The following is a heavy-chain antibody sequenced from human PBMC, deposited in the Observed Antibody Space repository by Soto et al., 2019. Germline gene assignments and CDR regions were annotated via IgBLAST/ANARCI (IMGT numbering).Heavy chain of an antibody. D-gene: IGHD6-19*01. J-gene: IGHJ4*02. Sequence: SETLSLTCTVSGGSISCSSYYWGWIRQPPGKGLEWIGSIYYSGSTYYNPSLKSRVTISVDTSKNQFSLKLSSVTAADTAVYYCARLVRPIAVAGTNYWGQGTLVTVSS. CDR1: GGSISCSSYY. V-gene: IGHV4-39*01. CDR3: ARLVRPIAVAGTNY. CDR2: IYYSGST.